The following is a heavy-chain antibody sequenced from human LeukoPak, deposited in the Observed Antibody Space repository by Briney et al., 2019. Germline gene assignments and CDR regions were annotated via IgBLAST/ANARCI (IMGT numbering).Heavy chain of an antibody. V-gene: IGHV4-34*01. J-gene: IGHJ5*02. CDR2: INHSGST. D-gene: IGHD6-13*01. CDR3: ARGDSSSWYRFDP. Sequence: SETLSLTCAVYGGSFSGYYWSLIRQPPGKGLEWIGEINHSGSTNYNPSLKSRVTISADTSKNQFSLKLSSVTAADTAVYYCARGDSSSWYRFDPWGQGTLVTVSS. CDR1: GGSFSGYY.